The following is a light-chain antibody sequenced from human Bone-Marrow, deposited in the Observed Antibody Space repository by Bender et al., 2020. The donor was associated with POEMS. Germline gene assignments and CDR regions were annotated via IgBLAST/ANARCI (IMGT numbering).Light chain of an antibody. CDR1: TSNIGAGYP. J-gene: IGLJ3*02. Sequence: QSVLTQPPSVSAAPGQKVTISCSGSTSNIGAGYPVNWYQQLPGTAPRLLIYTNNERPSGVPDRFSGSKSGTSASLAITGLQSDDEAIYFCVAWDASLNGWVFGGGTKLTVL. CDR3: VAWDASLNGWV. V-gene: IGLV1-44*01. CDR2: TNN.